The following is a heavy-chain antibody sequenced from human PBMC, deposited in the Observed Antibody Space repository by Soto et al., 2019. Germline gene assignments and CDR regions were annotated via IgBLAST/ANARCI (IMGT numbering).Heavy chain of an antibody. CDR3: ARDVGGMDV. CDR2: IYSGGNT. D-gene: IGHD1-26*01. V-gene: IGHV3-66*01. CDR1: RLMEWWSS. Sequence: PGGTLRLSCEASRLMEWWSSMNSVHHAAGKGLEGVPGIYSGGNTYYAAAVKGRFTISRDNSKNTLYLQMNSLRAEDTAMYYCARDVGGMDVWGQGTTVTVSS. J-gene: IGHJ6*02.